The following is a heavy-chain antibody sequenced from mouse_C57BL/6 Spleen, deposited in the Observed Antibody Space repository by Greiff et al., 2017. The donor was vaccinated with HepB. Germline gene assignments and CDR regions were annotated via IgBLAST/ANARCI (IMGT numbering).Heavy chain of an antibody. D-gene: IGHD2-5*01. CDR3: ARGGYSNPWFAY. CDR1: GYTFTSYW. J-gene: IGHJ3*01. Sequence: QVQLKQPGAELVKPGASVKLSCKASGYTFTSYWMQWVKQRPGQGLEWIGEIDPSDSYTNYNQKFKGKATLTVDTSSSTAYMQLSSLTSEDSAVYYCARGGYSNPWFAYWGQGTLVTVSA. V-gene: IGHV1-50*01. CDR2: IDPSDSYT.